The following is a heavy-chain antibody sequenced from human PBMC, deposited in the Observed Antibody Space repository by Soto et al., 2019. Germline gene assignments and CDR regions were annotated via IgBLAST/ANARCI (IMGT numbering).Heavy chain of an antibody. V-gene: IGHV4-31*03. Sequence: SETLSLTCTVSGVTVSSDAYYWSWIRQHPGKGLEWIGNIYHTGSTYYSPSLKSRVVISLDTSNNQFSLTLTSVTAADTAVYYCARYRCSGNKCSKFDYWGRGTLVTVSS. CDR3: ARYRCSGNKCSKFDY. J-gene: IGHJ4*02. CDR2: IYHTGST. CDR1: GVTVSSDAYY. D-gene: IGHD6-25*01.